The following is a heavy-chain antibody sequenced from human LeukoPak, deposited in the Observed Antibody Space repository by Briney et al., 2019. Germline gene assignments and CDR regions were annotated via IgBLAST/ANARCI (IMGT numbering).Heavy chain of an antibody. Sequence: ASVKVSCKASGYTLTSYGISWVRQAPGQGLEWMGWISAYNGNTNYAQKLQGRVTMTTDTSTSTAYMELRSLRSDDTAVYYCAREILYDSSGYYHYGMDVWGQGTTVTVSS. CDR2: ISAYNGNT. CDR1: GYTLTSYG. CDR3: AREILYDSSGYYHYGMDV. J-gene: IGHJ6*02. V-gene: IGHV1-18*01. D-gene: IGHD3-22*01.